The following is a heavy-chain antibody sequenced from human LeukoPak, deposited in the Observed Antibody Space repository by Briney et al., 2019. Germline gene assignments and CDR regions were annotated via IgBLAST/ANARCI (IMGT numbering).Heavy chain of an antibody. CDR2: MYYSGST. Sequence: SETLSLTCTVSGGSISNSSYYWGWIRQPPGKGLEWIGSMYYSGSTYYNPSLKSRATISVDTSKNQFSLKLSSVTAADTAVYYCARFYRYNYYYGMDVWGQGTTVTVSS. J-gene: IGHJ6*02. CDR3: ARFYRYNYYYGMDV. CDR1: GGSISNSSYY. D-gene: IGHD2/OR15-2a*01. V-gene: IGHV4-39*01.